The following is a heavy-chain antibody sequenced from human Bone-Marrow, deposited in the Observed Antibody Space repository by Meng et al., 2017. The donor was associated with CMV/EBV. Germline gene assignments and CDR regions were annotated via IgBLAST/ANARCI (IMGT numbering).Heavy chain of an antibody. Sequence: ASVKVSCKASGYIFTSYYIHWVRQAPGQGLEWMGLINPSGGSTTYAQKFQGRVTMTRDTSTTTAHMELSSLRSEDTAVYYCARDLYRIRFGEATHYFYDMDVWGQGTTVTVSS. CDR1: GYIFTSYY. CDR2: INPSGGST. J-gene: IGHJ6*02. D-gene: IGHD3-10*01. V-gene: IGHV1-46*01. CDR3: ARDLYRIRFGEATHYFYDMDV.